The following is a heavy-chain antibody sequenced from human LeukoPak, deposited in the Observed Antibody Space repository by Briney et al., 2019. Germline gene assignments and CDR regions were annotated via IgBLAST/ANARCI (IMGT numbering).Heavy chain of an antibody. D-gene: IGHD3-22*01. Sequence: SETLSLTCTVSGGSISSYYWSWIRQPPGKGLEWIGYIYCSGSTNYNPSLKSRVTISVDTSKNQFSLKLSSVTAADTAVYYCARAPASSYYYDSSGYYYSWLDPWGQGTLVTVSS. CDR3: ARAPASSYYYDSSGYYYSWLDP. CDR1: GGSISSYY. CDR2: IYCSGST. V-gene: IGHV4-59*01. J-gene: IGHJ5*02.